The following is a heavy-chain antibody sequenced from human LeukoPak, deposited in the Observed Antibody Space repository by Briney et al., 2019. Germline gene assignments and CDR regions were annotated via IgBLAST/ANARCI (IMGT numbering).Heavy chain of an antibody. CDR3: ARGGRWELPRPYAFDI. CDR1: GYTFTSYG. D-gene: IGHD1-26*01. J-gene: IGHJ3*02. CDR2: ISVYNGHT. Sequence: ASVKDSCKASGYTFTSYGISWVRQAPGQGLEWMGWISVYNGHTNYAQKLQGRVTMTTDTSTSTAYMELRSLRYDDTALYYCARGGRWELPRPYAFDIWGQGTMVTVSS. V-gene: IGHV1-18*01.